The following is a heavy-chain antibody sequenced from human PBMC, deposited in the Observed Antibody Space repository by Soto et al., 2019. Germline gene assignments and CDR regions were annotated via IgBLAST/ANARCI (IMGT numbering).Heavy chain of an antibody. Sequence: QVQLQESGPGLVKPSQTLSLTCTVSGGSISSGGYYWSWIRQHPGKGLEWIGYIYYSGSTYYHPSLKSRVTISVDTSKNQFALKLSSATAADTAVYYCARDHICISTSCYNAYYYYGMDVWGQGTTVTVSS. CDR3: ARDHICISTSCYNAYYYYGMDV. CDR2: IYYSGST. J-gene: IGHJ6*02. D-gene: IGHD2-2*02. V-gene: IGHV4-31*03. CDR1: GGSISSGGYY.